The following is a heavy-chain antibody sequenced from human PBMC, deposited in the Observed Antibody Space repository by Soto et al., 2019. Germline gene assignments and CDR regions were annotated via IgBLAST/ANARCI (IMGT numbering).Heavy chain of an antibody. J-gene: IGHJ4*02. CDR3: ARYSGSYWHYLDF. Sequence: GESLKISCKGSGYSFASHWVAWVRQMPEKGLEWIGTSYPGDSDTKYSSAFRGHVTISADTSVSTAYLQWRSLEATDSAIYYCARYSGSYWHYLDFWGQGPLVTVYS. D-gene: IGHD1-26*01. CDR1: GYSFASHW. V-gene: IGHV5-51*01. CDR2: SYPGDSDT.